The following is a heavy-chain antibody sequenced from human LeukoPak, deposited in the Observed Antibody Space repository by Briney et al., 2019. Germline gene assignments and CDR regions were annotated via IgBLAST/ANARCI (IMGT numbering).Heavy chain of an antibody. CDR3: ARDPTIFGVVIVPDY. V-gene: IGHV3-7*01. D-gene: IGHD3-3*01. CDR2: IKQDGSEK. J-gene: IGHJ4*02. Sequence: GGSLRLSCAATGFTFSSYWMSWVRQAPGKGLEWVANIKQDGSEKYYVDSVKGRFTISRDNAKNSLYLQMNSLRAEDTAVYYCARDPTIFGVVIVPDYWGQGTLVTVSS. CDR1: GFTFSSYW.